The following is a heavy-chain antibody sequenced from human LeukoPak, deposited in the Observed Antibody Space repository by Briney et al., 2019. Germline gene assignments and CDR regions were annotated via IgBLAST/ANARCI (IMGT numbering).Heavy chain of an antibody. Sequence: ASVKVSCKASGYTFTGYYMHWVRQAPGQGLEWMGWINPNNGGTNYAQKFQGRVTMTRDTSISTAYMELSRLRSDDTAVYYCARENSNYDILTGYCDWGQGTLVTVSS. CDR2: INPNNGGT. J-gene: IGHJ4*02. CDR1: GYTFTGYY. V-gene: IGHV1-2*02. CDR3: ARENSNYDILTGYCD. D-gene: IGHD3-9*01.